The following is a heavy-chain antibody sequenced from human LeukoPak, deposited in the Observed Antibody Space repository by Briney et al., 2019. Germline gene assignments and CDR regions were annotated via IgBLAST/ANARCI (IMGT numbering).Heavy chain of an antibody. D-gene: IGHD4-23*01. J-gene: IGHJ4*02. CDR1: GGSISSYY. CDR3: ARVVTPPYFDY. V-gene: IGHV4-59*01. Sequence: SETLSLTCTVSGGSISSYYWSWIRQSPGKGLEWIGYIYYSGSTNYNPSLKSRVTISVDTSKNQFSLKLSSVTAADTAVYYCARVVTPPYFDYWGQGTLVTVSS. CDR2: IYYSGST.